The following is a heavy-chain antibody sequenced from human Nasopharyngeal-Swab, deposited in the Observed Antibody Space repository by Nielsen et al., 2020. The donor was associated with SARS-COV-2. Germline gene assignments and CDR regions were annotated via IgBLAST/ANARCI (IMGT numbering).Heavy chain of an antibody. CDR1: GFTFSHFG. V-gene: IGHV3-64*02. CDR3: ARVSGGSLKNSFDL. Sequence: GGSLRPSFAASGFTFSHFGIHWVRQAPGKGLEYLSSISGNGDRTYYVESVKGRFTISRDDSKNTMYLQMDNLRIEDTAVYFCARVSGGSLKNSFDLWGQGTRVTVSS. CDR2: ISGNGDRT. D-gene: IGHD3-16*01. J-gene: IGHJ3*01.